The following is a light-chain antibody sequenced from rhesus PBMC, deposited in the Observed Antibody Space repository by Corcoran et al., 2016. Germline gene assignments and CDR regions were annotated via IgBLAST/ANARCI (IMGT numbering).Light chain of an antibody. V-gene: IGKV3-42*03. Sequence: EIVMTQSPATLSLSPGERATPSCRARQSGSINLAWYQQKPGQAPSLLTYGVSSRATGIPDRFSGSGSGTDFHLNISSLEPEDFAVYYCQQYSNWPLTFGGGTKVEIK. CDR2: GVS. CDR3: QQYSNWPLT. J-gene: IGKJ4*01. CDR1: QSGSIN.